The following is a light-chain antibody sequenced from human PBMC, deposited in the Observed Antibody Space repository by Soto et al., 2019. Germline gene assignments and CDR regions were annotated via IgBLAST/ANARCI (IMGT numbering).Light chain of an antibody. Sequence: QSVLTQPPSASGTPGQRLTISCSGSSSNIGSNTVNWYQQLPGTAPKLLIYSNNQRPSGVPDRFFGSKSGTSASLAISGLQSEDEADYYCAAWDDSLNAVVFGGGTKLTVL. CDR3: AAWDDSLNAVV. CDR1: SSNIGSNT. J-gene: IGLJ2*01. V-gene: IGLV1-44*01. CDR2: SNN.